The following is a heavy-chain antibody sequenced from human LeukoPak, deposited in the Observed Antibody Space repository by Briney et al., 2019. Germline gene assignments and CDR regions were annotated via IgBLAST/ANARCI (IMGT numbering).Heavy chain of an antibody. CDR3: ARARTPGVGATYYFDY. D-gene: IGHD1-26*01. CDR2: ISSSSSTI. V-gene: IGHV3-48*04. Sequence: QPGGSLRLSCAASGFTFSSYSMNWVRQAPGKGLEWVSYISSSSSTIYYADSVKGRFTISRDNAKNSLYLQMNSLRAEDTAVYYCARARTPGVGATYYFDYWGQGTLVTVSS. CDR1: GFTFSSYS. J-gene: IGHJ4*02.